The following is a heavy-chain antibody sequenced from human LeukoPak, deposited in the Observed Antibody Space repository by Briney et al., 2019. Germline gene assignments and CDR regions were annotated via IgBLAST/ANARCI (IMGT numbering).Heavy chain of an antibody. CDR1: GFTFSSYS. CDR3: ARDRILDDFWSGYYMGGAFDI. D-gene: IGHD3-3*01. CDR2: ISSSSSTI. J-gene: IGHJ3*02. Sequence: GGSLRLSCAASGFTFSSYSMNWVRQAPGKGLEWVSYISSSSSTIYYADSVKGRFTISRDNAKKSLYLQMNSLRAEDTAVYYCARDRILDDFWSGYYMGGAFDIWGQGTMVTVSS. V-gene: IGHV3-48*01.